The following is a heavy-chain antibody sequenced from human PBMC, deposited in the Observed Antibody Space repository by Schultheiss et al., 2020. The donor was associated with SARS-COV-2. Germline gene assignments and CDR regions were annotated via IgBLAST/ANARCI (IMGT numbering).Heavy chain of an antibody. Sequence: SETLSLTCTVSGYSISSGYYWSWIRQPAGKGLEWIGRIYTSGSTNYNPSLKSRVTMSVDTSKNQFSLKLSSVTAADTAVYYCAMFDYYGSGSFDYGMDVWGQGTTVTVSS. V-gene: IGHV4-4*07. D-gene: IGHD3-10*01. J-gene: IGHJ6*02. CDR2: IYTSGST. CDR3: AMFDYYGSGSFDYGMDV. CDR1: GYSISSGYY.